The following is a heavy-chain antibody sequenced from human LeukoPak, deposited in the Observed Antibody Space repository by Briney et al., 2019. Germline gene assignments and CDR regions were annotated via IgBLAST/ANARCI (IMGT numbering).Heavy chain of an antibody. D-gene: IGHD3-22*01. V-gene: IGHV3-7*01. CDR2: IGEDGSEK. Sequence: GGSLRLSCAASGFTFSSYWMTWVRQAPGKGLEWVANIGEDGSEKYYVDSVKGRFTISRDNAKNSLYLQMNSLRAEDTAVYYCAKDLTIVVVSAFDIWGQGTMVTVSS. J-gene: IGHJ3*02. CDR1: GFTFSSYW. CDR3: AKDLTIVVVSAFDI.